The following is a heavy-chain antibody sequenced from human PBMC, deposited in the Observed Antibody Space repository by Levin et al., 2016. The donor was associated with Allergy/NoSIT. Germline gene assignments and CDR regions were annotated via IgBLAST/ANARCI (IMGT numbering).Heavy chain of an antibody. Sequence: SETLSLTCTVSGGSISNYYWSWIRQPPGKGLEWVGYIYNSGSTNYNPSLKSRVTISVDTSKNQFSLKLSAVTAADTAVYYCARLDYYDQNLDYWGQGTLVTVSS. J-gene: IGHJ4*02. V-gene: IGHV4-59*01. D-gene: IGHD3-22*01. CDR1: GGSISNYY. CDR3: ARLDYYDQNLDY. CDR2: IYNSGST.